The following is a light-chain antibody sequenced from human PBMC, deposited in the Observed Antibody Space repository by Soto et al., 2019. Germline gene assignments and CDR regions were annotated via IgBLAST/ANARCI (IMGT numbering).Light chain of an antibody. Sequence: QAVVTQEPSLTVSPGGTVTLTCATSTGAVTSGYYPNWFQQKPGQAPRALIYSTNNKYSWTPARFSGSLLGGKAALTLSGVQPVDEADYYCLLYYGGQLGVFGGGTKLTVL. CDR1: TGAVTSGYY. V-gene: IGLV7-43*01. CDR2: STN. CDR3: LLYYGGQLGV. J-gene: IGLJ2*01.